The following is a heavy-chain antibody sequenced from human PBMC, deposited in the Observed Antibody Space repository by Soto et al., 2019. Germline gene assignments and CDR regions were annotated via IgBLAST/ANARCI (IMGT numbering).Heavy chain of an antibody. V-gene: IGHV1-18*01. J-gene: IGHJ6*03. CDR1: GYTFTNYG. Sequence: QVQLLQSGAEVKKPGASVKVSCKASGYTFTNYGITWVRQAPGQGLEWMGWISAYNGNTHYTQRLQGRVTMTTDTSTSTAYMELRGLRSDDTAVYYWARGRQLVGYFYYYMDVWGKGTTVTVSS. CDR2: ISAYNGNT. CDR3: ARGRQLVGYFYYYMDV. D-gene: IGHD6-6*01.